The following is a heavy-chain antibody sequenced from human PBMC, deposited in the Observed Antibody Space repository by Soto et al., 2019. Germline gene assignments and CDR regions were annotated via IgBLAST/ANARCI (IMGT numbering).Heavy chain of an antibody. CDR1: GFTFNNHT. D-gene: IGHD2-15*01. CDR2: ISGSGGST. V-gene: IGHV3-23*01. Sequence: GGSLRLSCAASGFTFNNHTMSWVRQAPGKGLEWVSTISGSGGSTYYADSVKGRFTISRDNSRNTLYLQMNSLRAEDTAVYYCSILYCIGGSCNPIDFWGPGTLITVSS. CDR3: SILYCIGGSCNPIDF. J-gene: IGHJ4*02.